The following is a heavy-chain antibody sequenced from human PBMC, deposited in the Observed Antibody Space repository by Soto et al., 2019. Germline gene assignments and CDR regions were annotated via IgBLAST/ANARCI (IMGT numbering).Heavy chain of an antibody. CDR3: ARGRPTISPDPPYYGMDV. CDR2: INPSGGST. CDR1: GYTFTSYY. Sequence: ASVKVSCKASGYTFTSYYMRWVRQAPGQGLEWMGIINPSGGSTSYAQKFQGRVTMTRDTSTSTVYMELSSLRSEDTAVYYCARGRPTISPDPPYYGMDVWGQGTKVTVSS. V-gene: IGHV1-46*01. D-gene: IGHD3-3*01. J-gene: IGHJ6*02.